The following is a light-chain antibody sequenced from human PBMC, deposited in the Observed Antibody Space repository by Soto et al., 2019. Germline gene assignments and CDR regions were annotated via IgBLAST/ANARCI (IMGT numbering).Light chain of an antibody. CDR3: LQDYNYPRS. CDR2: GAS. CDR1: QDIRTE. J-gene: IGKJ2*01. Sequence: AIQMTQSPSSLSASVGDRVTITCRSSQDIRTELGWYQQRPGKAPNLLIYGASTLQTGVPSRFSGSGSGTDFFLTISSLQPEDVATYFCLQDYNYPRSFGSGTKLQIK. V-gene: IGKV1-6*01.